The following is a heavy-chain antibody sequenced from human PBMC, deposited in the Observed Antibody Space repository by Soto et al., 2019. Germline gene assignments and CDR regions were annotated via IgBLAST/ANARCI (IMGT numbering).Heavy chain of an antibody. J-gene: IGHJ5*02. Sequence: SVKVSCKTSGFTFSTSAIQWARQARGQRPEWVGWIVVGSGSTKYAQKFRERVTITRDMSTNTAYMELSNLRSEDTAVYYCAADSGGAVTTYGWFDPWGQGTLVTVSS. V-gene: IGHV1-58*02. CDR3: AADSGGAVTTYGWFDP. CDR1: GFTFSTSA. CDR2: IVVGSGST. D-gene: IGHD4-17*01.